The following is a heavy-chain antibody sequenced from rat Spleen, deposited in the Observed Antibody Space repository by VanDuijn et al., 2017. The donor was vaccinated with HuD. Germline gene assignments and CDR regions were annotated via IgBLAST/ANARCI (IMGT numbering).Heavy chain of an antibody. CDR1: GFTFNNYW. Sequence: EVHLVESGGGLIQPGRSLKLSCVASGFTFNNYWMTWIRQAPGKGLEWVATISTGGGNTYYRDSVKGRFTISRDNAKNTQYLQMDSLRSEDTATYYCASRIWPNYWGQGVMVTVSS. CDR3: ASRIWPNY. J-gene: IGHJ2*01. V-gene: IGHV5-31*01. CDR2: ISTGGGNT. D-gene: IGHD4-6*01.